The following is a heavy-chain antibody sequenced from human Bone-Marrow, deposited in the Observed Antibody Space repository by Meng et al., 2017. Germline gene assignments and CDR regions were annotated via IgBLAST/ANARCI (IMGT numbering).Heavy chain of an antibody. CDR3: ARGPLGGIAVAGMDY. V-gene: IGHV4-34*01. CDR1: GGSFSGYY. J-gene: IGHJ4*02. CDR2: INHSGRT. Sequence: SETLSLTCAVSGGSFSGYYWSWIRQPPGKGLGWVGEINHSGRTNYNPSPESRVTISVTTSRNQFSLKLSSVTAADTAVYYCARGPLGGIAVAGMDYWGQGTLVTVSS. D-gene: IGHD6-19*01.